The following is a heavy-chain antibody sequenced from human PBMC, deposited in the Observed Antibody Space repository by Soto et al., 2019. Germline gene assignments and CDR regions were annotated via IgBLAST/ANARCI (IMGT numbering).Heavy chain of an antibody. V-gene: IGHV3-9*01. CDR1: GFTLDDYA. D-gene: IGHD6-13*01. CDR3: VKDESINWYSGHFRH. Sequence: GGSLRLSCAASGFTLDDYAMHWVRQVPGKGLEWVSGINWNSGSIGYGDSVKGRFAISRDNAKNSLHLQMNSLSAEDTASYYCVKDESINWYSGHFRHWGQGTLVTVSS. CDR2: INWNSGSI. J-gene: IGHJ1*01.